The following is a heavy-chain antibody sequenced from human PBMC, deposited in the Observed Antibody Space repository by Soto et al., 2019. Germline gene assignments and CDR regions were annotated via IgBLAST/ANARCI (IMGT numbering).Heavy chain of an antibody. CDR3: VRLTGHRGYDFDC. Sequence: PGGSLRLSCEASGFTFSRFGMNWVRQAPGKELEWVSAISDNSRYIYYGDSVKGRFAISRDNAKNSLYLQLNSLRVEDTAMYYCVRLTGHRGYDFDCWGQGTLVTVSS. CDR2: ISDNSRYI. J-gene: IGHJ4*02. V-gene: IGHV3-21*01. D-gene: IGHD5-12*01. CDR1: GFTFSRFG.